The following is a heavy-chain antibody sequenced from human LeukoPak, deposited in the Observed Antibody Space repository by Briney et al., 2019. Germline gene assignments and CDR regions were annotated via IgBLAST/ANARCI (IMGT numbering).Heavy chain of an antibody. V-gene: IGHV1-8*01. CDR2: MNPNSGNT. J-gene: IGHJ3*02. D-gene: IGHD3-22*01. Sequence: ASVKVSCKASGYTFTSYDINWVRQATGQGLEWMGWMNPNSGNTGYAQKLQGRVTMTTNTSISTAYMELSSLRSEDTAVYYCARGGYYYDSSGYYYLAFDIWGQGTMVTVSS. CDR3: ARGGYYYDSSGYYYLAFDI. CDR1: GYTFTSYD.